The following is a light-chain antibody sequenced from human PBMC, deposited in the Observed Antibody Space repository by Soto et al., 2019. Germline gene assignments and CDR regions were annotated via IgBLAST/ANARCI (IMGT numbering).Light chain of an antibody. J-gene: IGKJ5*01. CDR1: QNVNSS. Sequence: DIVLTQSPSTLSLSPGERATLSCRASQNVNSSLIWYQQKPGQAPRLLISDASTMATGIPTRFSGSGSGTEFTLTISSLQPEDFAVYYCQQRNSCPITFGQGTRLEIK. CDR2: DAS. CDR3: QQRNSCPIT. V-gene: IGKV3-11*01.